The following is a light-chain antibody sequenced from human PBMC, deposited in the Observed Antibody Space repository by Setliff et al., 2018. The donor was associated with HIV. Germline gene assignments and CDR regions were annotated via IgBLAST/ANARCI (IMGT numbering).Light chain of an antibody. CDR2: DVS. CDR3: CSYTSSLTYV. J-gene: IGLJ1*01. CDR1: SSDVGSYNF. Sequence: QSALTQPASVSGSPGQSITISYSGTSSDVGSYNFVSWYQQHPGKAPQLIIYDVSQRPSGVSSRFSGSKSGNTASLTISGLQAEDQADYYCCSYTSSLTYVFGTGTKVTVL. V-gene: IGLV2-14*03.